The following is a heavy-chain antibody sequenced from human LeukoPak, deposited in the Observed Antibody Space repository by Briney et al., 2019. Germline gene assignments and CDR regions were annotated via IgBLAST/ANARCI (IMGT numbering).Heavy chain of an antibody. CDR3: ASIRGSYLYFDY. Sequence: GGSLRLSCAASGFTVSSKYMSWVRQAPGKGLEWVSVIYSGGSTYYADSVKGRFTISRDNSKNTLYLQMNSLRAEDTAVYYCASIRGSYLYFDYWGQGTLVTVSS. CDR1: GFTVSSKY. V-gene: IGHV3-53*01. J-gene: IGHJ4*02. CDR2: IYSGGST. D-gene: IGHD1-26*01.